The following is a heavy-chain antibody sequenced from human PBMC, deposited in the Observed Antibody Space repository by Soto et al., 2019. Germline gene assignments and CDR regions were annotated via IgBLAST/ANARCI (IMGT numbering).Heavy chain of an antibody. J-gene: IGHJ4*02. D-gene: IGHD6-6*01. V-gene: IGHV1-69*01. Sequence: QVQLVQSGAEVKKPGSSVKVSCKASGGTFSSYAISWVRQAPGQGLEWMGGIIPIFGTANYAQKFQGRVTSTAYESTSTVYMELSSVRSEDTAVYYCASAYHPPSRPFDYWGQGTLVTVSS. CDR2: IIPIFGTA. CDR1: GGTFSSYA. CDR3: ASAYHPPSRPFDY.